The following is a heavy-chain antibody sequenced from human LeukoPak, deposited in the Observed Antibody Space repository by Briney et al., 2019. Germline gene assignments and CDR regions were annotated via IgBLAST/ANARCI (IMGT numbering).Heavy chain of an antibody. Sequence: GASVKVSCKASGGTFSSYAIGWVRQAPGQGLEWMGRIIPILGIANYAQKFQGRVTITADKSTSTAYMELSSLRSDDTAVYYCARDTRDVGRWGQGTLVTVSS. CDR2: IIPILGIA. V-gene: IGHV1-69*04. D-gene: IGHD4-23*01. CDR3: ARDTRDVGR. CDR1: GGTFSSYA. J-gene: IGHJ4*02.